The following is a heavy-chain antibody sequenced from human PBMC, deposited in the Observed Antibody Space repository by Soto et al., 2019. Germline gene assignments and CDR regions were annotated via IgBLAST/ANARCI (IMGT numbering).Heavy chain of an antibody. CDR1: GDSVSSNSAA. Sequence: QVQLQQSGPGLVKPSQTLSLTCAISGDSVSSNSAAWNWIRQSPSRGLEWLGRTYYRSKWYNDYAVSVKSRITINPYTSKNQFSLQLNSVTPEDTAVYYCAREAYYDFWSGYYKLDYWGQGTLVTVSS. J-gene: IGHJ4*02. D-gene: IGHD3-3*01. CDR2: TYYRSKWYN. V-gene: IGHV6-1*01. CDR3: AREAYYDFWSGYYKLDY.